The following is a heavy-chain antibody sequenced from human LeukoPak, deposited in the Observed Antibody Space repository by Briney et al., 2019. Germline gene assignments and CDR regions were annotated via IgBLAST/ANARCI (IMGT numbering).Heavy chain of an antibody. J-gene: IGHJ4*02. D-gene: IGHD3-22*01. CDR1: GYTLTELS. CDR3: ARHSHYDSSGSSTAGYYFDY. V-gene: IGHV1-24*01. CDR2: FDPEDGET. Sequence: ASVKVSCKVSGYTLTELSMHWVRQSPGKGLEWMGGFDPEDGETIYAQKFQGRVTMTEDTSTDTAYMELSSLRSEDTAVYYCARHSHYDSSGSSTAGYYFDYWRQGTLVTVSS.